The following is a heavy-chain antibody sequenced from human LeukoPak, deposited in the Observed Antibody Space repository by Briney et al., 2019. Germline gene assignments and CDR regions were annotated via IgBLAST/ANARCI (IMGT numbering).Heavy chain of an antibody. D-gene: IGHD3-22*01. CDR2: IYYSGST. CDR1: GGSISSYY. V-gene: IGHV4-59*01. Sequence: SETLSLTCTVSGGSISSYYWSWIRQPPGKGLEWIGYIYYSGSTNYNPSLTSRVTISVDTSKNQISLKLSSVAAADTAVYYCARGVGSGYTDYWGQGALVTVSS. J-gene: IGHJ4*02. CDR3: ARGVGSGYTDY.